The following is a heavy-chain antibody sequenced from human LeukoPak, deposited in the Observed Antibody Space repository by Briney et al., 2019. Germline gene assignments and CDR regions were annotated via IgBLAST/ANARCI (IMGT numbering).Heavy chain of an antibody. D-gene: IGHD2-2*01. J-gene: IGHJ4*02. V-gene: IGHV4-34*01. CDR2: INHSGTA. CDR1: GGSFSGYF. CDR3: ARPYCNSISCFHFDS. Sequence: TTSETLSLTCAVYGGSFSGYFWSWTRQPPGKGLEWIGEINHSGTANYSPSLKSRVTISVDTSKNQFSLKLSSVTAADTAVYYRARPYCNSISCFHFDSWGQGILVTVSS.